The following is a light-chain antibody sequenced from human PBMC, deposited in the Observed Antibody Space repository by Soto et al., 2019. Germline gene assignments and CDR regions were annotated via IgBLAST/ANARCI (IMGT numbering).Light chain of an antibody. V-gene: IGLV1-47*01. CDR3: AAWDDSLSGVV. CDR1: SSNIGSNY. CDR2: RNS. Sequence: VLTQPPSASGTPGQRVTISCSGSSSNIGSNYVYWYQQLPGTVPQLLIYRNSERPSGVPDRFSGSKSGTSASLAISGLRSEDEADYYCAAWDDSLSGVVFGGGTKLTVL. J-gene: IGLJ2*01.